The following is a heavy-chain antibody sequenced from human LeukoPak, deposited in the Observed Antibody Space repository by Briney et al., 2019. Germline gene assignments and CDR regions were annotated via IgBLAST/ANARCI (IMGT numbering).Heavy chain of an antibody. Sequence: ASVKVSCKASGYTFTSYAMHWVRQAPGQRLEWMGWINAGNGNTKYSQKFQGRVTITRDTSASTAYMELSSLRSEDTAVYYCASPPNWYYGSGSHTEPLGYWGQGTLVTVSS. V-gene: IGHV1-3*01. CDR2: INAGNGNT. D-gene: IGHD3-10*01. CDR1: GYTFTSYA. CDR3: ASPPNWYYGSGSHTEPLGY. J-gene: IGHJ4*02.